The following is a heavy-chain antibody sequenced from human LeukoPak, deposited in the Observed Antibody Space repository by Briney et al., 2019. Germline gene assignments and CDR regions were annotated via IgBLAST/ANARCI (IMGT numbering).Heavy chain of an antibody. CDR3: ASPGYYDRSDFDY. V-gene: IGHV1-2*02. CDR2: INPNSGGT. D-gene: IGHD3-22*01. Sequence: GASVEVSCKASGYTFTGYYMHWVRQAPGQGLEGMGWINPNSGGTNYAQKFQGRVTMTRDTSISTAYMELSRLRSDDTAVYYCASPGYYDRSDFDYWGQGTLVTVSS. CDR1: GYTFTGYY. J-gene: IGHJ4*02.